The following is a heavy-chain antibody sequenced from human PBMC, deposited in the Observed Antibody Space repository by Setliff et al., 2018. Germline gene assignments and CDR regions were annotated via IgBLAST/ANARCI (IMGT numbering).Heavy chain of an antibody. CDR2: IYYRGDT. J-gene: IGHJ4*02. CDR1: GGSISSGVYY. CDR3: ARTGTYRYFDY. D-gene: IGHD1-1*01. V-gene: IGHV4-39*01. Sequence: SSETLSLTCTVSGGSISSGVYYWAWIRQPPGKGLEWIGRIYYRGDTYYNASLKSRLTLSVDTSKNQVSLNLRSVTAADTAVYYRARTGTYRYFDYWGQGTQVTVSS.